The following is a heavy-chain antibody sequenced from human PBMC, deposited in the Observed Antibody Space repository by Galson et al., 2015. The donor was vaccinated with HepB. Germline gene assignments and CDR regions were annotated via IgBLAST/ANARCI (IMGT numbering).Heavy chain of an antibody. Sequence: SLRLSCAASGFTFSSYGMHWVRQAPGKGLEWVAVIWYDGSNKYYADSVKGRFTVSRDNSKNTLYLQMNSLRAEDTAVYYCARGYDILTGYYIGYWGQGTLVTVSS. D-gene: IGHD3-9*01. CDR3: ARGYDILTGYYIGY. V-gene: IGHV3-33*01. J-gene: IGHJ4*02. CDR2: IWYDGSNK. CDR1: GFTFSSYG.